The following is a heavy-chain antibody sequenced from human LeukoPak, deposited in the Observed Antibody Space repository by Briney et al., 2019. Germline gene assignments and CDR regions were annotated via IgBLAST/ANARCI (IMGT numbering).Heavy chain of an antibody. CDR2: LDNNGDNT. D-gene: IGHD3-10*02. CDR1: GYTFTTYG. Sequence: GGSLRLSCVGSGYTFTTYGMSWVRQAPGKGLEWVSGLDNNGDNTYYADSVKGRFTISRDNSKNSLYLQMNSLRAEDTAVYYCAELGITMIGGVWGKGTTVTISS. V-gene: IGHV3-23*01. J-gene: IGHJ6*04. CDR3: AELGITMIGGV.